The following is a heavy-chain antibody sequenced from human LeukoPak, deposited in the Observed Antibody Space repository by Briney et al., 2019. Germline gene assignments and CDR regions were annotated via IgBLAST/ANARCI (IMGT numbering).Heavy chain of an antibody. CDR3: ARAHGMDV. CDR1: GFTCSSYC. J-gene: IGHJ6*02. V-gene: IGHV3-7*01. CDR2: IKQDESEK. Sequence: GGSLRLSCAASGFTCSSYCMSWVRQAPGKGLEGVANIKQDESEKYYVDSVKGRFTISRDNAKNSLYLQMNSLSAEDTAVYYCARAHGMDVWGQGATVTVSS.